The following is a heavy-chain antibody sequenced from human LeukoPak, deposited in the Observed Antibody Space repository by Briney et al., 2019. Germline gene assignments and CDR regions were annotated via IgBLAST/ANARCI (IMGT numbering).Heavy chain of an antibody. CDR3: ARTYYDFWSGPYGMDV. J-gene: IGHJ6*02. D-gene: IGHD3-3*01. CDR1: GFTVSSNY. CDR2: IYSGGST. V-gene: IGHV3-66*02. Sequence: GGSLRLSCAASGFTVSSNYTSWVRQAPGKGLEWVSVIYSGGSTYYADSVKGRFTISRDNSKNTLYLQMNSLRAEDTAVYYRARTYYDFWSGPYGMDVWGQGTTVTVSS.